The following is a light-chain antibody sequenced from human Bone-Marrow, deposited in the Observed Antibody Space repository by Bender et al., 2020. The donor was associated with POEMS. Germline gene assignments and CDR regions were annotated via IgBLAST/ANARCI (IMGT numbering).Light chain of an antibody. CDR2: EVT. CDR3: SSYTTTTNVGL. J-gene: IGLJ3*02. V-gene: IGLV2-8*01. CDR1: SSDVGGYNC. Sequence: QSALTQPASASGSPGQSVTISCTGTSSDVGGYNCVSWYQQHPGKAPKLMIYEVTTRPSGVPDPFSGSKSGNTASLTVSGLQTEDEADYYCSSYTTTTNVGLFGGGTILTVL.